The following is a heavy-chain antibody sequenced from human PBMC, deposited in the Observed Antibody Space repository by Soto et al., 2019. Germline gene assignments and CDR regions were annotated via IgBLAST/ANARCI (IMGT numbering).Heavy chain of an antibody. CDR2: ISSSSSTI. CDR3: ASWTTVGPYNWFDP. J-gene: IGHJ5*02. V-gene: IGHV3-48*01. CDR1: GFTFSSYS. Sequence: PGGSLRLSCAASGFTFSSYSMNWVRQAPGKGLEWVSYISSSSSTIYYADSVKGRFTISRDNAKNSLYLQMNSLRAEDTAVYYCASWTTVGPYNWFDPWGQGTLVTVSS. D-gene: IGHD4-4*01.